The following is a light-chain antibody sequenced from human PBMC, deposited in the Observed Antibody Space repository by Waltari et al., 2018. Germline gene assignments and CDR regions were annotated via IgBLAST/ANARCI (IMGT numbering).Light chain of an antibody. Sequence: SNDLTQPPSLSVSPGQTASITCSGDILGSKYASWYQHKPGQSPLLVIYQDINRPSGIPERFSGSKSGNTATLTISGTQAMDDADYYCQALGSNRWVFGGGTNLTVL. CDR2: QDI. J-gene: IGLJ3*02. CDR1: ILGSKY. V-gene: IGLV3-1*01. CDR3: QALGSNRWV.